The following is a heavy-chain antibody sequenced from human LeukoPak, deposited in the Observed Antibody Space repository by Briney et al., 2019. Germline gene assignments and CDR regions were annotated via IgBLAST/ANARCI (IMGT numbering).Heavy chain of an antibody. CDR1: GYTFTGYY. Sequence: ASVKVSCKASGYTFTGYYMHWVRPAPGQGFEWRGWINPNSGGTNYAQKFQGRVTMTRDTSISTAYMELSRLRSDDTAVYYCARGAQLPDAFDIWGQGTMVTVSS. CDR2: INPNSGGT. D-gene: IGHD2-2*01. J-gene: IGHJ3*02. V-gene: IGHV1-2*02. CDR3: ARGAQLPDAFDI.